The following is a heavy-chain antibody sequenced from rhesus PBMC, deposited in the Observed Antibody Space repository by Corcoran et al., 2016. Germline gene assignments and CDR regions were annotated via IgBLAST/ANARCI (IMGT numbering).Heavy chain of an antibody. D-gene: IGHD2-27*01. CDR1: GASISSNY. CDR3: ARDGCSGIYCYAGGYFDI. V-gene: IGHV4S2*01. Sequence: QVQLQESGPGLVKPSETLPLTCAVPGASISSNYWSWNRQAPGKGREWIGRIYGSGGSTDYNPSLKSRVTISIDTSKNQFSLKLSSVTAADTAVYYCARDGCSGIYCYAGGYFDIWGPGTPITISS. CDR2: IYGSGGST. J-gene: IGHJ2*01.